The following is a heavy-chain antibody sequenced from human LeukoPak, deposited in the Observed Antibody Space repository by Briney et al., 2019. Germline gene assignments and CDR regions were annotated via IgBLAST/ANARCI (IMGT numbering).Heavy chain of an antibody. D-gene: IGHD3-3*01. CDR1: GFTFSSYW. J-gene: IGHJ5*02. CDR2: INSDGSST. CDR3: AREGVLRFFDP. V-gene: IGHV3-74*01. Sequence: GGSLRLSCAASGFTFSSYWMQWVRQAPGKGLVWVSRINSDGSSTSYADSVKGRFTISRDNAKNTLYLQMNSLRAEDTAVYYCAREGVLRFFDPWGQGTLVTVSS.